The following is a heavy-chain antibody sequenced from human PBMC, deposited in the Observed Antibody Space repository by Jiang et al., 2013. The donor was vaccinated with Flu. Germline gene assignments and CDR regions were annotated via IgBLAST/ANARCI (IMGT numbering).Heavy chain of an antibody. CDR3: ARGVIAAAGSRWFDP. J-gene: IGHJ5*02. V-gene: IGHV4-34*01. D-gene: IGHD6-13*01. Sequence: LLKPSETLSLTCAVYGGSFSGYYWSWIRQPPGKGLEWIGEINHSGSTNYNPSLKSRATISVDTSKNQFSLKLSSVTAADTAVYYCARGVIAAAGSRWFDPWGQGTLVTVSS. CDR2: INHSGST. CDR1: GGSFSGYY.